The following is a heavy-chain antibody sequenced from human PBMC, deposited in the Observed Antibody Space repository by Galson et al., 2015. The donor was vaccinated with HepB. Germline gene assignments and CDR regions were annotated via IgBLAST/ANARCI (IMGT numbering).Heavy chain of an antibody. D-gene: IGHD6-19*01. CDR1: GFTFCAFT. J-gene: IGHJ4*02. Sequence: SLRLSCAASGFTFCAFTINWVRQPPGKGLEWVASISSSGGCIYYADSLKARFTVSRDNAKNTLFLQMNSLRAEDTAVYYCARDWLDCVTAVGYHFDFWGRGTPVTVSS. CDR2: ISSSGGCI. CDR3: ARDWLDCVTAVGYHFDF. V-gene: IGHV3-21*01.